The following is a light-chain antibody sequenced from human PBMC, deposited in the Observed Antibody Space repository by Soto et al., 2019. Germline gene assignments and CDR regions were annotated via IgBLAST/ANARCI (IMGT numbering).Light chain of an antibody. V-gene: IGKV1-5*03. J-gene: IGKJ1*01. CDR2: KAS. CDR1: QSISNS. CDR3: QLYKTYPWT. Sequence: DIQMTQSPSTLSASVGDRVTITCRASQSISNSLAWYQQKAGKAPKLLIYKASSLESGVPSRFSGSGSGTDFTLTISSLQPDDFASYYCQLYKTYPWTFGQGTKVDIK.